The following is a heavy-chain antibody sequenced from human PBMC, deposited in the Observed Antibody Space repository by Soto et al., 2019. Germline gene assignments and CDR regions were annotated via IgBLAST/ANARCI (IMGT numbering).Heavy chain of an antibody. CDR3: ARDRGSGSYYRWCDY. D-gene: IGHD3-10*01. J-gene: IGHJ4*02. CDR1: GGSISSGGYY. V-gene: IGHV4-31*03. CDR2: IYYSGST. Sequence: QVQLQESGPGLVKPSQTLSLTCTVSGGSISSGGYYWSWIRQHPRKGLEWIGYIYYSGSTYYNPSLKSRVTISVDTSKNQFSLKLSSVTAADTAVYYCARDRGSGSYYRWCDYWVQGTLVTVSS.